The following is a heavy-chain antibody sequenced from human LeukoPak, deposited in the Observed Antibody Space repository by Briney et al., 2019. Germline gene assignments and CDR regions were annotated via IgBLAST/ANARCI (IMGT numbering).Heavy chain of an antibody. CDR3: VRDRKVVVTGFDP. D-gene: IGHD2-21*02. J-gene: IGHJ5*02. Sequence: SETLSLTCTVSGGSISSGDYYWSWIRQPPGKGLEWIGYIYYSGSTYYNPSLKSRVTISVDTSKNQFSLKLSAVTAADTAVYYCVRDRKVVVTGFDPWGQGTLVTVST. CDR2: IYYSGST. CDR1: GGSISSGDYY. V-gene: IGHV4-30-4*01.